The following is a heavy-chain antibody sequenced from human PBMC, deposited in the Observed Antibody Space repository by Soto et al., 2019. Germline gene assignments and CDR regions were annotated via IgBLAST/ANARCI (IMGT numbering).Heavy chain of an antibody. Sequence: ASVKVSCKASGYSFTSYYLHWVRQAPGQGLEWMGIINPSGGSTTYAQKFRGRVTMTRDTSTSTVYMELSSLTYEDTAVYYCSVPPTVHGYTFLYWGQGTLVTVSS. CDR3: SVPPTVHGYTFLY. V-gene: IGHV1-46*03. D-gene: IGHD5-18*01. J-gene: IGHJ4*02. CDR1: GYSFTSYY. CDR2: INPSGGST.